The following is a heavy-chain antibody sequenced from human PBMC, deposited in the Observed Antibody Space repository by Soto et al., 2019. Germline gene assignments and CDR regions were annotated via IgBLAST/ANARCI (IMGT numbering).Heavy chain of an antibody. CDR1: GDAITTGDYY. D-gene: IGHD4-17*01. CDR2: IHYSGRT. Sequence: SETLSLTCSVSGDAITTGDYYWSWIRQPPGKGLEWIGYIHYSGRTFYNPSLKNRLSISTDTSTNQFSLRLTSVTAADTAVYYCARESFYGADFDYWGQGXLVTVYS. CDR3: ARESFYGADFDY. J-gene: IGHJ4*02. V-gene: IGHV4-30-4*01.